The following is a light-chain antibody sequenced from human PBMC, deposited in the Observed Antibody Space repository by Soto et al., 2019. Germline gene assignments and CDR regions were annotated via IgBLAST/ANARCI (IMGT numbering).Light chain of an antibody. J-gene: IGKJ5*01. CDR2: AAS. CDR1: QDIRPV. V-gene: IGKV1-17*01. Sequence: DFQMTQSPSSRPASVGDRATISCRASQDIRPVLGWYQQKPGKAPKRLIYAASSMQSGVPSRFSGSGSGTEFTLTISSLQPEDFATYYCLQYNSYPFTFGQGTRLEIK. CDR3: LQYNSYPFT.